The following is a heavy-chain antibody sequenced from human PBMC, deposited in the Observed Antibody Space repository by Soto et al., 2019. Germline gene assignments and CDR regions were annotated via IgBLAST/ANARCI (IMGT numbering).Heavy chain of an antibody. V-gene: IGHV3-21*01. CDR3: ARDVGSFGAVNWFES. J-gene: IGHJ5*01. CDR2: ISSTSSDI. CDR1: GFTFSSYS. D-gene: IGHD3-3*02. Sequence: GGSLRLSCVASGFTFSSYSIRWVRQAPGKGLEWVSSISSTSSDIYYADSVRGRFIISRDNAINSLFLQMNSLRAEDTALYYCARDVGSFGAVNWFESWGQGTLVTVSS.